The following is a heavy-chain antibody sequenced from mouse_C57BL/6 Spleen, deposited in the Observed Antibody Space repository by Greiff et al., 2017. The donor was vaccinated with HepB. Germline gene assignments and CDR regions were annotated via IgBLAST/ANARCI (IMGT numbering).Heavy chain of an antibody. V-gene: IGHV1-50*01. J-gene: IGHJ1*01. CDR2: IDPSDSYT. CDR1: GYTFTSYW. CDR3: ARRYGSSLYWYFDV. D-gene: IGHD1-1*01. Sequence: QVQLQQPGAELVKPGASVKLSCKASGYTFTSYWMQWVKQRPGQGLEWIGEIDPSDSYTNYNQKFKGKATLTVDTSSSTAYMQLSSLTSEDSAVYYCARRYGSSLYWYFDVWGAETTVTVSS.